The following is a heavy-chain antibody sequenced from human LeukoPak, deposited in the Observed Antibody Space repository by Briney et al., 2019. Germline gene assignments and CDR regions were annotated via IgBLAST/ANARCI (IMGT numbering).Heavy chain of an antibody. CDR2: ISRSGSTK. D-gene: IGHD2-15*01. Sequence: GGTLRLSCAASGFTFSDYNMRWIRQAPGKGLEWVSSISRSGSTKYYADSVKGRFTISRDNAKNSLLLQMNSLRAEDTAVHYCARVLRYCSGGNCYSGGLGYMDVWGKGTTVTISS. CDR1: GFTFSDYN. J-gene: IGHJ6*03. CDR3: ARVLRYCSGGNCYSGGLGYMDV. V-gene: IGHV3-11*01.